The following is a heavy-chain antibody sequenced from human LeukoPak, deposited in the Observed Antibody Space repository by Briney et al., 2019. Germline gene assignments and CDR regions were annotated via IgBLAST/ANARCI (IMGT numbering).Heavy chain of an antibody. CDR2: ISGSDGGT. D-gene: IGHD2-8*02. CDR3: ARDRGSGAFDN. J-gene: IGHJ4*02. Sequence: GGSLRLSCVASGFTFGSAAMTWVRQAPGKGLEWVSGISGSDGGTYYADSVKGRFTISRDNSKNTLYLQMNGLRVEDTAIYYCARDRGSGAFDNWGQGTLVTVSS. CDR1: GFTFGSAA. V-gene: IGHV3-23*01.